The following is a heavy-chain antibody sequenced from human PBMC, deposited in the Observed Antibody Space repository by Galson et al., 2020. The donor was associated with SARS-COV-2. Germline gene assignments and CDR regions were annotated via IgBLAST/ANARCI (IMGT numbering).Heavy chain of an antibody. D-gene: IGHD2-15*01. J-gene: IGHJ6*03. CDR3: ASGYTNCSGGSFYPHGYYYYMDV. CDR2: INPNSGGT. Sequence: ASVKVSCTASGYTFTGYYMHWVRQAPGQGLEWMGWINPNSGGTNYAQKFQGRVTMTRNTSISTAYMELSRLRSDDTAVYYCASGYTNCSGGSFYPHGYYYYMDVWGKGTTVTVSS. V-gene: IGHV1-2*02. CDR1: GYTFTGYY.